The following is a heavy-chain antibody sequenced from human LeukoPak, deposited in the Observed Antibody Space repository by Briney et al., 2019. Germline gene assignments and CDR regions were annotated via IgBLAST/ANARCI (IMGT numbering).Heavy chain of an antibody. J-gene: IGHJ6*02. CDR3: ARDRSGIVVVPAAMPMNYWHYGMDV. V-gene: IGHV1-18*01. CDR1: GYTFTSYG. CDR2: ISAYNGNT. Sequence: ASVKVSCKASGYTFTSYGISWVRQTPGQGLEWMVWISAYNGNTNYAQKLQGRVTMTTDTSTCTAYMELRSLRSDDTAVYYCARDRSGIVVVPAAMPMNYWHYGMDVWGQGTTVTVSS. D-gene: IGHD2-2*01.